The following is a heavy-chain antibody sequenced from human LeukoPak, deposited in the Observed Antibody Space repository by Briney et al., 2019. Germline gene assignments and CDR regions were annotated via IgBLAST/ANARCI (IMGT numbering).Heavy chain of an antibody. J-gene: IGHJ5*02. CDR2: ISYSGNT. D-gene: IGHD3-10*01. CDR1: GASTSSYY. Sequence: TSETLSLTCTVSGASTSSYYWSWIRQSPGGGLEWIGYISYSGNTSYNPSLKSRATILGDTSKNQFSLKLTSVTAADTAVYYCARHGTRSYSVPWFDPWGQGTLVTVSS. V-gene: IGHV4-59*08. CDR3: ARHGTRSYSVPWFDP.